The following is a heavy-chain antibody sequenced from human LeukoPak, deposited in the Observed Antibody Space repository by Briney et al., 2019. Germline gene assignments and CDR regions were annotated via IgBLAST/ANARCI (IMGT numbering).Heavy chain of an antibody. CDR3: AREEVGDYS. J-gene: IGHJ4*02. V-gene: IGHV3-7*01. CDR2: IHQDVHEK. Sequence: GGSLRLSCAASGFTFSSFWMTWVRQAPGGGLEWVANIHQDVHEKYHVGSVRGRFTISRDNANNLLFHQMNSLRHEDTAVYYCAREEVGDYSWRQGTLVTVPS. CDR1: GFTFSSFW. D-gene: IGHD4-17*01.